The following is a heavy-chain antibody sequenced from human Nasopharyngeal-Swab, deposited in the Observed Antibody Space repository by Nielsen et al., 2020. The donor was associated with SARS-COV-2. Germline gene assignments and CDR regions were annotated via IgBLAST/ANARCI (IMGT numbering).Heavy chain of an antibody. Sequence: GESLKISCAASGFTFSSYGMHWVRQAPGKGLEWVAVIWYDGSNKYYADSVKGRFTISRDNAKNSLYLQMHSLRAEDTAVYYCARDDYYDSSGYLRGPFYYYMDVWGKGTTVTVSS. CDR1: GFTFSSYG. CDR2: IWYDGSNK. CDR3: ARDDYYDSSGYLRGPFYYYMDV. V-gene: IGHV3-33*01. J-gene: IGHJ6*03. D-gene: IGHD3-22*01.